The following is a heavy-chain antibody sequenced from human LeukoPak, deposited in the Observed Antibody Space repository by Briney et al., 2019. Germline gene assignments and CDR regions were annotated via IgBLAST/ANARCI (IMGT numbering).Heavy chain of an antibody. CDR2: IYYSGST. CDR1: GGSLSSHY. V-gene: IGHV4-59*11. CDR3: ARCAGIRYYFDY. Sequence: PSETLSLTSTDSGGSLSSHYWSWIRQPPGKGLEWIGYIYYSGSTNYNPSLKSRITISVDTSKNQYSLKLSSVTAADTAVYYCARCAGIRYYFDYWGQGTLVTVSS. D-gene: IGHD4-17*01. J-gene: IGHJ4*02.